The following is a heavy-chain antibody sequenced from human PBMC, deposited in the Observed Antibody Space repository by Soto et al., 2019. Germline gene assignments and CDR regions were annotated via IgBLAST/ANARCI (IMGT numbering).Heavy chain of an antibody. Sequence: QVQLVESGGGVVQPGTSLRLTCARSGFTFSRNGMHWVRQAPGKGLEWVALVSYDGSKKYYVDSVKGRFTISRDNSENTLYLQMNSLRAEDTAVYYCARWVGGSMSDNSGKYDSWGQGTLVTVSS. CDR1: GFTFSRNG. CDR3: ARWVGGSMSDNSGKYDS. J-gene: IGHJ5*01. D-gene: IGHD3-22*01. V-gene: IGHV3-30*03. CDR2: VSYDGSKK.